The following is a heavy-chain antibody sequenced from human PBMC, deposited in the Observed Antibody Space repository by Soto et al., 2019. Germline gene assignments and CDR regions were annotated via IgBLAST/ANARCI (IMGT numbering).Heavy chain of an antibody. CDR2: IIPIFGTA. D-gene: IGHD1-26*01. J-gene: IGHJ4*02. CDR1: GGTFSSYA. Sequence: ASVKVSCKASGGTFSSYAISWVRQAPGQGLEWMGGIIPIFGTANYAQKFQGRVTITADESTSTAYMELSSLRSEDTAVYYCARGGLRVGATGSIDYWGQGTLVTVSS. CDR3: ARGGLRVGATGSIDY. V-gene: IGHV1-69*13.